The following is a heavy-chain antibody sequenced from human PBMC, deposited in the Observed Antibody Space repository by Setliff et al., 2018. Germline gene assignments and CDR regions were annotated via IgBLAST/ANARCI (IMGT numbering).Heavy chain of an antibody. V-gene: IGHV1-69*05. J-gene: IGHJ6*03. CDR2: TIPIFGTT. CDR1: RGTFTNYG. Sequence: ASVKVSCKASRGTFTNYGVSWVRQAPGQGLEWMGGTIPIFGTTDYAQKFRGRVTIITDESTSTAFMQLSSLRSEDTAVYYCARERGDIVSTTSYYYYMDVWGKGTTVTVSS. CDR3: ARERGDIVSTTSYYYYMDV. D-gene: IGHD5-12*01.